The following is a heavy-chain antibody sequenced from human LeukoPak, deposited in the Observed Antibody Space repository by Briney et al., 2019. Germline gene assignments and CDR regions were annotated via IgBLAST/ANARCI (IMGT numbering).Heavy chain of an antibody. J-gene: IGHJ4*02. CDR3: ARASPRSWDFDY. D-gene: IGHD6-13*01. Sequence: PGGSLRLSCAASGFTFSSYWMHWGRQAPGKGLVWVSRINSDGSSTSYADSVKGRFTISRDNAKNTLYLQMNSLRAEDTAVYYCARASPRSWDFDYWGQGTLVTVSS. CDR1: GFTFSSYW. V-gene: IGHV3-74*01. CDR2: INSDGSST.